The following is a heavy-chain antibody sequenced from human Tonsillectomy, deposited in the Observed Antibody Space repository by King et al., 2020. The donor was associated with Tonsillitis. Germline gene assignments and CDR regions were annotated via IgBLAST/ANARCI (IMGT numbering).Heavy chain of an antibody. V-gene: IGHV4-4*02. J-gene: IGHJ2*01. D-gene: IGHD6-13*01. CDR2: IYHSGST. CDR1: GCSISSSNW. Sequence: QLQESGPGLVKPSGTLSLTCAVSGCSISSSNWWSWVRQPPGKGLEWIGEIYHSGSTNYNPSLKSRVTISVAKSKNQFSLKLNSVTAAVTAVYYCARALAAAARYWYFDLWGRGTLVTVSS. CDR3: ARALAAAARYWYFDL.